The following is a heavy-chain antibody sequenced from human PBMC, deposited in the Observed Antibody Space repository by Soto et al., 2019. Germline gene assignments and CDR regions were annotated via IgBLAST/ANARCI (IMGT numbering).Heavy chain of an antibody. CDR3: AKAFGFTTVTTFDY. CDR1: GFTFNNYA. D-gene: IGHD4-17*01. V-gene: IGHV3-23*01. CDR2: ISGSGGST. J-gene: IGHJ4*01. Sequence: GGSLRLSCAASGFTFNNYAMNWVRQAPGKGLEWVSVISGSGGSTGYADSVKGRFTISRDNSKNTLYLQMNRLRADDTAVYYCAKAFGFTTVTTFDYWGHGTLVTVPS.